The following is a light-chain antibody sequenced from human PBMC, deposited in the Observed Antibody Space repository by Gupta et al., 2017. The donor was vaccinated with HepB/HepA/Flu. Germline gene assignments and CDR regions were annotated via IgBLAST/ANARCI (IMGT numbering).Light chain of an antibody. V-gene: IGLV2-14*01. CDR1: SSDVGGYNS. CDR2: DVS. CDR3: SSYTSSSTRIV. Sequence: QSALTQPASVSGSPGQSITISCTGTSSDVGGYNSVSWYQQHPGKAPKLMIYDVSNRPSGVSNRFSGSKSGNTASLTISGLQAEDEADYYCSSYTSSSTRIVFGTGTKVTVL. J-gene: IGLJ1*01.